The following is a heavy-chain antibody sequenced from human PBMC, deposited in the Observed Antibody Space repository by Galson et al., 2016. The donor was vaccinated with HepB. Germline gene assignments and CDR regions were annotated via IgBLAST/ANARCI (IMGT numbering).Heavy chain of an antibody. CDR2: ISFDGSTQ. D-gene: IGHD2-2*01. Sequence: SLRLSCAASGFTFSASGMHWVRQAPGKGPEWLAVISFDGSTQFYADSVKGRFTIPRDNSNHTLHLQMHSLRVEDTALYHCARDSYCTRTICYPYYFDFWGQGTLVAVSS. CDR3: ARDSYCTRTICYPYYFDF. CDR1: GFTFSASG. J-gene: IGHJ4*02. V-gene: IGHV3-30*03.